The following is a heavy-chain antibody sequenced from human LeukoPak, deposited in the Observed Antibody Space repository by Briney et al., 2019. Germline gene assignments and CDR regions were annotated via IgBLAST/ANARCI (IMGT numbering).Heavy chain of an antibody. V-gene: IGHV4-31*03. CDR3: ARGGQYFDY. CDR1: GGSISSAGFY. Sequence: SQTLSLTCTVSGGSISSAGFYWNWIRQLPGKGLEWIGYIYHTGNPYYNPSLKSRVSISLDTSKNQFSLRLSSVTAADTAVYYCARGGQYFDYWGQGTLVTVSS. J-gene: IGHJ4*02. D-gene: IGHD6-25*01. CDR2: IYHTGNP.